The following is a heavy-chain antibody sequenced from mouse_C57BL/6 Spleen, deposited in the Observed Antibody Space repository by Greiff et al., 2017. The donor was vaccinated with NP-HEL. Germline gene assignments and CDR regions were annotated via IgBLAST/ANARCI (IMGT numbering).Heavy chain of an antibody. Sequence: EVQLQQSGPELVKPGASVKISCKASGYTFTDYYMNWVKQSHGKSLEWIGDINPNNGGTSYNQKFKGKATLTVDKSSSTAYMELRSLTSEDSAVYYCAYDRLAYGGQGTLVTVSA. CDR3: AYDRLAY. V-gene: IGHV1-26*01. CDR2: INPNNGGT. CDR1: GYTFTDYY. D-gene: IGHD2-12*01. J-gene: IGHJ3*01.